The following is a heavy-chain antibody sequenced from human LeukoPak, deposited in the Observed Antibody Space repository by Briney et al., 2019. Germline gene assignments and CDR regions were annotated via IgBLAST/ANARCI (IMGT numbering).Heavy chain of an antibody. CDR3: AKLWGEPYPLRSVKDFDY. CDR2: ISYDGSNK. J-gene: IGHJ4*02. D-gene: IGHD2-21*01. CDR1: GFTFSSYG. Sequence: SGGSLRLSCAASGFTFSSYGMHWVRQAPGKGLEWVAVISYDGSNKYYADSVKGRFTISRDNSKNTLYLQMNSLRAEDTAVYYCAKLWGEPYPLRSVKDFDYWGQGTLVTVSS. V-gene: IGHV3-30*18.